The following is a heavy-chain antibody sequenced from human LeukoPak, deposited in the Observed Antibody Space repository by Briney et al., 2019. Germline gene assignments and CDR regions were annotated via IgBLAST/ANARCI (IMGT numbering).Heavy chain of an antibody. D-gene: IGHD5-24*01. CDR1: GFTFSSYE. CDR3: ARAGEMRYMDV. Sequence: GGSLRLSCAASGFTFSSYEMSWIRQAPGKGLEWVSHIKGNGATTYYADSVRGRFTISRDNAKNSLFLQMNSLRVDDTATYYCARAGEMRYMDVWGKGTAVAVS. CDR2: IKGNGATT. V-gene: IGHV3-48*03. J-gene: IGHJ6*03.